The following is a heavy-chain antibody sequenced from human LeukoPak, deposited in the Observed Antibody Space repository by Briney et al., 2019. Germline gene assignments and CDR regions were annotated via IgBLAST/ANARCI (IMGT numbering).Heavy chain of an antibody. CDR3: TGSFGQLTFFDY. Sequence: GGSLRLSCTASGFKFGDYAMSWVRQAPGKGLEWVGFIRSKAYGGTTEYAASVKGRFTISRDDSKSIAYLQMNSLKTEDTAVYYCTGSFGQLTFFDYWGQGTLVTVSS. V-gene: IGHV3-49*04. CDR1: GFKFGDYA. J-gene: IGHJ4*02. CDR2: IRSKAYGGTT. D-gene: IGHD3-10*01.